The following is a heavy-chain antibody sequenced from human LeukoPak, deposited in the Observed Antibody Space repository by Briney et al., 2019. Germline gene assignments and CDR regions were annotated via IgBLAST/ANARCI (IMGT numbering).Heavy chain of an antibody. Sequence: GGSLRLSCTPSGFTFSDYDMHWVRQATGKGLEWVSAIGTAGDTYYTGSVKGRFTISRENAKNSLYLQMNSLRAGDTAVYYCARVAKERVGGVYYFDYWGQGTLVTVSS. V-gene: IGHV3-13*01. CDR1: GFTFSDYD. CDR2: IGTAGDT. CDR3: ARVAKERVGGVYYFDY. D-gene: IGHD1-1*01. J-gene: IGHJ4*02.